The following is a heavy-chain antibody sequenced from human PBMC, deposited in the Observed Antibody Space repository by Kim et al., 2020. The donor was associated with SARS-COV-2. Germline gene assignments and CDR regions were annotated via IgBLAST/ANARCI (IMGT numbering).Heavy chain of an antibody. Sequence: SETLSLTCAVYGGSFSGYYWSWIRQPPGKGLEWIGEINHSGSTNYNPSLKSRVTISVDTSKNQFSLTLSSVTAADTAVYYCARGRPVLRYFDWLFSLDP. CDR3: ARGRPVLRYFDWLFSLDP. CDR1: GGSFSGYY. D-gene: IGHD3-9*01. V-gene: IGHV4-34*01. CDR2: INHSGST. J-gene: IGHJ5*02.